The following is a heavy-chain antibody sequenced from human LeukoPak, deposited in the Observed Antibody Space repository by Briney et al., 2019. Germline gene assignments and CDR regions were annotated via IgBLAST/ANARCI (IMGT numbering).Heavy chain of an antibody. CDR2: IIPIFGTA. V-gene: IGHV1-69*06. D-gene: IGHD4-17*01. J-gene: IGHJ2*01. CDR1: GGTFSNYA. CDR3: ARDTSTVTHWYFDL. Sequence: SVKVSCKASGGTFSNYAISWVRQAPGQGLEWMGGIIPIFGTANYAQKFQGRVTITADKSTSTAYMELSSLRSEDTAVYYCARDTSTVTHWYFDLWGRGTLVTVSS.